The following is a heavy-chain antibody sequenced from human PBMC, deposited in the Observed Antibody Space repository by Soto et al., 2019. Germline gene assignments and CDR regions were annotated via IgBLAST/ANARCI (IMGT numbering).Heavy chain of an antibody. Sequence: QVQLQESGPGLVKPSQTLSLTCTVSAGGSISSGDSYWSWIRQHPGKGLEYIGHIYYGSTYYNPSLNSRVSISLDTSKNQFSLNLNSVTAADTAVYYCARGVGSRLYFSYFDYWGQGTLVSVSS. CDR1: AGGSISSGDSY. D-gene: IGHD6-13*01. V-gene: IGHV4-31*03. CDR3: ARGVGSRLYFSYFDY. CDR2: IYYGST. J-gene: IGHJ4*02.